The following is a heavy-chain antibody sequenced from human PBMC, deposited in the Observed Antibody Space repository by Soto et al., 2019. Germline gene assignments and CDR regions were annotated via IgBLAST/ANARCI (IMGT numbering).Heavy chain of an antibody. CDR1: AFTLSKFV. Sequence: QVQVVESGGGVVQPGTSLRLSCAASAFTLSKFVMHWVRQAPGRGVEWVAVTSNDGSNTFYAHSVKGRFTISRDNSKNTVDLQMNSLRTEDTAVYYCARGDLDVWGQGTTVTVSS. CDR2: TSNDGSNT. CDR3: ARGDLDV. V-gene: IGHV3-30-3*01. J-gene: IGHJ6*02.